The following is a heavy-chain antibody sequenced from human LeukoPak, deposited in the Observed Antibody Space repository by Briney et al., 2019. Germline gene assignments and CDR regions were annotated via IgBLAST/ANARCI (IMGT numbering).Heavy chain of an antibody. Sequence: SETLSLTCTVSGGSVSSGSYYWSWIRQPPGKGLEWIGYIYYSGSTNYNPSLKSRVTISVDTSKNQFSLKLSSVTAADTAVYYCARDSGGHYSDYWGQGTLVTVSS. CDR2: IYYSGST. CDR1: GGSVSSGSYY. V-gene: IGHV4-61*01. J-gene: IGHJ4*02. CDR3: ARDSGGHYSDY. D-gene: IGHD3-10*01.